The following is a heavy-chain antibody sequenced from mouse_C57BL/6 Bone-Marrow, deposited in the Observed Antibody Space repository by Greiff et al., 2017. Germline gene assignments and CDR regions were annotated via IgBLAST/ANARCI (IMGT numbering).Heavy chain of an antibody. CDR3: AREYAMGD. J-gene: IGHJ4*01. CDR1: GFTFSSYS. CDR2: ISDGGSYT. V-gene: IGHV5-4*01. Sequence: EVQLVESGGGLVKPGGSLKLSCAASGFTFSSYSMSWVRQTPGKGLEWVGTISDGGSYTYYPGNVKGRITISRDNAKKNRYLQMSRLKSEDTAMYYGAREYAMGDGGQGTTVTVSS.